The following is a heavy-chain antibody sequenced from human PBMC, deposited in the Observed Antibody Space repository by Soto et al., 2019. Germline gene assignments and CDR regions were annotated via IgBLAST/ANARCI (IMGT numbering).Heavy chain of an antibody. CDR2: IYRTGSP. J-gene: IGHJ4*02. CDR3: ASRDPGTSVDY. Sequence: QVQLQESGPGLVKPSGTLSLTCAVSGGSFTSNNWWTWVRQPPGQGLEWIGEIYRTGSPNYNPSLKSRVTISLDTSENQFSLKVASLTAADTAVYYCASRDPGTSVDYWGQGTLVTVSS. CDR1: GGSFTSNNW. D-gene: IGHD1-7*01. V-gene: IGHV4-4*02.